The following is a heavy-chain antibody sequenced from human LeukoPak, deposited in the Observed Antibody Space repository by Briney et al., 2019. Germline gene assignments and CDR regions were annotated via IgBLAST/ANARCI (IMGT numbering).Heavy chain of an antibody. Sequence: PGGSLRLSWAASGXTFSDYYVSWIRQAPGKGLEWVAYISSSTGFTKYADSVKGRITISRDNAKKSLYLQMNSLRAEDTALYYCARIKGIDDAFDIWGQGTLVTVSS. D-gene: IGHD1-14*01. V-gene: IGHV3-11*06. CDR3: ARIKGIDDAFDI. CDR2: ISSSTGFT. CDR1: GXTFSDYY. J-gene: IGHJ3*02.